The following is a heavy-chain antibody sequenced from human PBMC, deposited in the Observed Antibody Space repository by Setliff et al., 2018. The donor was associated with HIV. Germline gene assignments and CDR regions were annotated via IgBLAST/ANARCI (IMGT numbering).Heavy chain of an antibody. J-gene: IGHJ6*03. V-gene: IGHV4-34*01. D-gene: IGHD3-3*01. CDR1: GGSFSGYY. CDR3: ARGIGIFGVVYYYYYMDV. Sequence: SETLSLTCAVYGGSFSGYYWSWIRQSPGKGLEWLGEISHSGGTNCNLSLKSRVTISVDTSKNQFSLKLSSVTAADTAVYYCARGIGIFGVVYYYYYMDVWGKGTTVTVSS. CDR2: ISHSGGT.